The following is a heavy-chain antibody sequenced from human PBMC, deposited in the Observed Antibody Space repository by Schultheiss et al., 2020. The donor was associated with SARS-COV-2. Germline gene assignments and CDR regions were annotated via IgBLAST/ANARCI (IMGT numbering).Heavy chain of an antibody. CDR2: IIPILGIA. CDR3: ASIIAARGSYYYYAMDV. V-gene: IGHV1-69*02. CDR1: GGTFSSYT. D-gene: IGHD6-6*01. J-gene: IGHJ6*02. Sequence: SVKVSCKASGGTFSSYTISWVRQAPGQGLEWMGRIIPILGIANYAQKFQGRVTITADKSTSTAYMELSSLRSEDTAVYYCASIIAARGSYYYYAMDVWGQGTTVTVSS.